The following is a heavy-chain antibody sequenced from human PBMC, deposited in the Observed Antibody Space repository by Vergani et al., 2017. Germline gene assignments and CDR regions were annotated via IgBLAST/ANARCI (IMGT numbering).Heavy chain of an antibody. J-gene: IGHJ6*02. V-gene: IGHV5-51*01. CDR2: GDSDT. D-gene: IGHD4-17*01. Sequence: GDSDTRYSPSFQGQVTISADKSISTAYLQWSSLKASDTAMYYCATSTVSYYYYGMDVWGQGTTVTVSS. CDR3: ATSTVSYYYYGMDV.